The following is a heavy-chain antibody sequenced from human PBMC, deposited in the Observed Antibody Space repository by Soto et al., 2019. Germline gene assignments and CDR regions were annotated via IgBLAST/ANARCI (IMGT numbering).Heavy chain of an antibody. CDR1: GGTFSSFT. J-gene: IGHJ4*02. D-gene: IGHD3-16*01. Sequence: SVKVSCKASGGTFSSFTIDWVRQAPGQGLEWMGRIIPILGITHYAQKFQGRVTIDADKSSSTAYMEVSSLRSGDTAMYYCARTCGRYATGCVDYWGQGTLVTVSS. CDR3: ARTCGRYATGCVDY. CDR2: IIPILGIT. V-gene: IGHV1-69*02.